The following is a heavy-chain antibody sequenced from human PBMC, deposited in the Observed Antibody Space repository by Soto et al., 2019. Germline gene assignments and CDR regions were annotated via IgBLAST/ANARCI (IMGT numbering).Heavy chain of an antibody. D-gene: IGHD6-19*01. V-gene: IGHV3-30-3*01. J-gene: IGHJ4*02. Sequence: QVQLVESGGGVVQPGRSLRLSCAASGFTFSSYAMHWVRQAPGKGLEWVAVISYDGSNKYYADSVKGRFTISRDNSKNTLYLQMNSLRAEDTAVYYCARGGEGSGWYFPYYFAYWGQGTLVTVSS. CDR2: ISYDGSNK. CDR3: ARGGEGSGWYFPYYFAY. CDR1: GFTFSSYA.